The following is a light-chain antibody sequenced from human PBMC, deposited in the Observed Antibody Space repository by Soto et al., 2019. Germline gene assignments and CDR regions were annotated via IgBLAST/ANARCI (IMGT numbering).Light chain of an antibody. CDR1: SSDIGGFNY. J-gene: IGLJ2*01. V-gene: IGLV2-14*03. CDR2: EVS. Sequence: QSALTQPASVSGSPGQSITISCNGTSSDIGGFNYVSWYQQHPGKAPTLIIYEVSNRPSGISHRFSGSKSGNTASLTISGLQAEDEADYYCSSYTISATVILGGGTQLTVL. CDR3: SSYTISATVI.